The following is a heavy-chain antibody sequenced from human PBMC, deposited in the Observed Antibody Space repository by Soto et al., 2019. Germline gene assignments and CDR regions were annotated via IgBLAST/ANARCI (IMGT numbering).Heavy chain of an antibody. V-gene: IGHV4-59*01. J-gene: IGHJ6*02. Sequence: PSETLSLSCTVSGASISSYHWIWIRQPPGKGLEWIGYIHYSGSAYYNPSLKRRVTISADMSKSQFSLRLTSMTAADTAVYYCARDSPRSGGYGMDVWGQGTTVTVS. CDR1: GASISSYH. CDR2: IHYSGSA. D-gene: IGHD3-10*01. CDR3: ARDSPRSGGYGMDV.